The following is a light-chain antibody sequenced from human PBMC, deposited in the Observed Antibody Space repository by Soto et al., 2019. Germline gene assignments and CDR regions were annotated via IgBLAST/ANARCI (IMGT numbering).Light chain of an antibody. Sequence: DIQMTQSPSSLSASVGDRVTITCRASQSISSYLNWYQQKPGKAPKLLIYAASSLQSGVPSRFSGSGYGTESTLTISSLQPEDFAAYYCQQTYSTPVTFGHGTKLEIK. J-gene: IGKJ2*01. CDR3: QQTYSTPVT. V-gene: IGKV1-39*01. CDR2: AAS. CDR1: QSISSY.